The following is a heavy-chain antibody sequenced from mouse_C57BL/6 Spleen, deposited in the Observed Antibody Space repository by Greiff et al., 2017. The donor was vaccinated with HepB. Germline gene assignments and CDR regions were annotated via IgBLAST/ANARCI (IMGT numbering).Heavy chain of an antibody. CDR2: IDPSDSYT. CDR1: GYTFTSYW. Sequence: QVHVKQPGAELVMPGASVKLSCKASGYTFTSYWMHWVKQRPGQGLEWIGEIDPSDSYTNYNQKFKGKSTLTVDKSSSTAYMQLSSLTSEDSAVYYCARPRYYYGSSYWYFDVWGTGTTVTVSS. V-gene: IGHV1-69*01. CDR3: ARPRYYYGSSYWYFDV. J-gene: IGHJ1*03. D-gene: IGHD1-1*01.